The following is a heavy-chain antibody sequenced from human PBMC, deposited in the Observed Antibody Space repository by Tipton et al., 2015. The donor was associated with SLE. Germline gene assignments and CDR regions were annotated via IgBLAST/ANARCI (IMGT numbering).Heavy chain of an antibody. J-gene: IGHJ6*02. Sequence: TLSLTCTVSGGSVSTSRYYWGWIRQPPGQGLEWIGNIFFNGNTYYAPSLKSRATISIDMSRNQFSLKLTFVTAADTAAYFCVRQPPGGGPGYQYDMDVWGQGTTVIVSS. CDR3: VRQPPGGGPGYQYDMDV. CDR1: GGSVSTSRYY. D-gene: IGHD1-14*01. CDR2: IFFNGNT. V-gene: IGHV4-39*07.